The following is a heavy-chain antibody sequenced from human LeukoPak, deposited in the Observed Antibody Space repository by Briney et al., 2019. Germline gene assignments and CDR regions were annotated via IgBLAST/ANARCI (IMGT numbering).Heavy chain of an antibody. D-gene: IGHD6-13*01. V-gene: IGHV3-53*01. CDR3: ASGWWSSSSSVEAPVRIKRRGFDP. Sequence: PGGSLRLSCAASGFTVISNYMTCVRQAPGGGVQWGSGIYSGGSTYYADSAKGRFTTSRDNSKNTLYLQMNSPRTEDTAVYFCASGWWSSSSSVEAPVRIKRRGFDPWGQGTLVTVSS. CDR1: GFTVISNY. J-gene: IGHJ5*02. CDR2: IYSGGST.